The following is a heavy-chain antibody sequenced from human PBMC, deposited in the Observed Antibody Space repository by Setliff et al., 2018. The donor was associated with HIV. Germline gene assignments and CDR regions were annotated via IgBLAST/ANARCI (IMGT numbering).Heavy chain of an antibody. V-gene: IGHV3-21*01. CDR2: ISRGSIYI. J-gene: IGHJ6*03. D-gene: IGHD4-4*01. CDR1: GFTFNNFW. CDR3: ARGPYDAADYSNYYYYYMDV. Sequence: NPGGSLRLSCAGSGFTFNNFWMDWVRQATGKGLEWVSSISRGSIYIYYADSVKGRFTISRDNAKNTLYLQMNSLRAEDTAVYYCARGPYDAADYSNYYYYYMDVWGKGTTVTVS.